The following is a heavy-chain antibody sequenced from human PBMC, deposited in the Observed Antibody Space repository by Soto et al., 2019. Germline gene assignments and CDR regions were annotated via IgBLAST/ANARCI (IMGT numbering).Heavy chain of an antibody. Sequence: EVQLVESGGGLVQPGGSLKLSCAASGFTFSGSAMHWVRQASGKGLEWVGRNRSKANSYATAYVASVKGRFTISRDDSKNTAYLQMNSLKTEDTAVYYCTSQGYSYGFVYWGQGTLVTVSS. D-gene: IGHD5-18*01. CDR2: NRSKANSYAT. CDR1: GFTFSGSA. V-gene: IGHV3-73*02. J-gene: IGHJ4*02. CDR3: TSQGYSYGFVY.